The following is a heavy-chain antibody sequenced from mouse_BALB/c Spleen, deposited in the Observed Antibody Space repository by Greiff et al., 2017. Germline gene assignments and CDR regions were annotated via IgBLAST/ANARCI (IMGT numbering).Heavy chain of an antibody. CDR1: GYAFTNYL. CDR3: ARSNAVGVPGYAMDY. Sequence: QVQLQQSGAELVRPGTSVKVSCKASGYAFTNYLIEWVKQRPGQGLEWIGVINPGSGGTNYNEKFKGKATLTADKSSSTAYMQLSSLTSDDSAVYFCARSNAVGVPGYAMDYWGQGTSVTVSS. D-gene: IGHD1-1*01. CDR2: INPGSGGT. J-gene: IGHJ4*01. V-gene: IGHV1-54*01.